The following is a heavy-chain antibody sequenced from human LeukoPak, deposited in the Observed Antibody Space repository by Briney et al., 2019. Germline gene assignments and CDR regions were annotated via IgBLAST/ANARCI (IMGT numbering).Heavy chain of an antibody. CDR3: TRDRSRAEDD. D-gene: IGHD1-14*01. J-gene: IGHJ4*02. Sequence: PGGSLRLSCAASGFTFIGDWMSWVRQAPGKGLEWVANINQGGSDKYYVDSVKGRFTISRDNANNLLYLQMNSLRGEDTAVYYCTRDRSRAEDDWGQGTLVTVSS. CDR2: INQGGSDK. CDR1: GFTFIGDW. V-gene: IGHV3-7*01.